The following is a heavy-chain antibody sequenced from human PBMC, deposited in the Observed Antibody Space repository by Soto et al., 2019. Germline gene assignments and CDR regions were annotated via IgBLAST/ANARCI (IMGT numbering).Heavy chain of an antibody. CDR1: EFTFSVYS. Sequence: DVQLEESGGGLVKPGGSLRLSCVASEFTFSVYSMNRVRQAPGKGLEWVSSISSGSSYIYYADSVKGRFTISRDNDKSSLFLHMNSLRVDDTAVYYCTRDRVKIRGGYYHFYGMDVWGQGTTVTVS. J-gene: IGHJ6*02. CDR3: TRDRVKIRGGYYHFYGMDV. V-gene: IGHV3-21*02. CDR2: ISSGSSYI. D-gene: IGHD3-10*01.